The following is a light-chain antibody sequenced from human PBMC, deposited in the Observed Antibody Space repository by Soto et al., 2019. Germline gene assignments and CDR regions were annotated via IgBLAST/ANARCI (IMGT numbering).Light chain of an antibody. CDR2: KAS. Sequence: DIQMTQSPSTLSASVGDRVTITCRASQSISSWLAWYQQKPGKAPKLLIYKASSLESGVPSRFSGSGSGTEFTLTITSLPPEDFATYYCQQYNSSPYTFGQGPKLEIK. J-gene: IGKJ2*01. CDR3: QQYNSSPYT. V-gene: IGKV1-5*03. CDR1: QSISSW.